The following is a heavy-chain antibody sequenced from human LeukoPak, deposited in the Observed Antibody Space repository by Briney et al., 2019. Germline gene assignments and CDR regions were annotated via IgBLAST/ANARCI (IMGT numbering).Heavy chain of an antibody. CDR1: GYIFTNYW. V-gene: IGHV5-51*01. CDR3: ARRAIFGDWYFDY. D-gene: IGHD3-3*01. J-gene: IGHJ4*02. Sequence: GESLKISCKGSGYIFTNYWIGWVRQMPGKGLEWMGIIYPGDSDTRYSPSFQGQVTISADKSISTAYLQWSSLKASDTAMYYCARRAIFGDWYFDYWGQGTLVTVSS. CDR2: IYPGDSDT.